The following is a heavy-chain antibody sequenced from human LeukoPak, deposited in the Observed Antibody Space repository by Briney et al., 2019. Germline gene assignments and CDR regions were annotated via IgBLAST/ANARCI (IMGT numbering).Heavy chain of an antibody. CDR2: IYYSGST. Sequence: PSETLSLTCTVSGRSISSSSYYWGWIRQPPGKGLEWIGSIYYSGSTYYNPSLKSRVTISVDTSKNQFSLKLSSVTAADTAVYYCARLGYLSSTSCYKKDFDYWGQGTLVTVSS. CDR1: GRSISSSSYY. V-gene: IGHV4-39*01. J-gene: IGHJ4*02. D-gene: IGHD2-2*02. CDR3: ARLGYLSSTSCYKKDFDY.